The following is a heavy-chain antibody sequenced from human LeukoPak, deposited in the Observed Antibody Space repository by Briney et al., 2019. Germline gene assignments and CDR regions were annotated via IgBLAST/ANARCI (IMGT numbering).Heavy chain of an antibody. J-gene: IGHJ6*02. CDR2: IIPILGIA. V-gene: IGHV1-69*04. D-gene: IGHD3-3*01. CDR3: ARDFAGGITIFGVSVGMDV. Sequence: ASVKVSCKASGGTFSSYAISWVRQAPGQGLEWMGRIIPILGIANYAQKFQGRVRITADKSTSTAYMELSSLRSEDTAVYYCARDFAGGITIFGVSVGMDVWGQGTTVTVSS. CDR1: GGTFSSYA.